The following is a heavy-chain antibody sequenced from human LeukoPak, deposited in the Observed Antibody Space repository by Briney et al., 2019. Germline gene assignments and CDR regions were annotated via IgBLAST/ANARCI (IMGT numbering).Heavy chain of an antibody. J-gene: IGHJ5*02. D-gene: IGHD2/OR15-2a*01. Sequence: GRSLRLSCAASGFTFSSYGMHWVRQAPGKGLEWVAVIWYDGSNKYYADSVKGRFTISRDNSKNTLYLQMNRLRAEDTAVYYCARDSRINWFDPWGQGTLVTVSS. CDR3: ARDSRINWFDP. CDR1: GFTFSSYG. V-gene: IGHV3-33*01. CDR2: IWYDGSNK.